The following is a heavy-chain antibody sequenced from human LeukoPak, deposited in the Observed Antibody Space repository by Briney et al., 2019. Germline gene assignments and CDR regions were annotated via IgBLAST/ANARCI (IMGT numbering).Heavy chain of an antibody. V-gene: IGHV1-18*01. CDR2: ISAYNGNT. CDR3: ARGGPRTVTTGHGFDY. J-gene: IGHJ4*02. D-gene: IGHD4-11*01. Sequence: ASVKVSCKASGYTFTSYGISWVRQAPGQGLEWMGWISAYNGNTNYAQKFQGRVTMTRDTSTSTVYMKLSSLRSEDTAVYYCARGGPRTVTTGHGFDYWGQGTLVTVSS. CDR1: GYTFTSYG.